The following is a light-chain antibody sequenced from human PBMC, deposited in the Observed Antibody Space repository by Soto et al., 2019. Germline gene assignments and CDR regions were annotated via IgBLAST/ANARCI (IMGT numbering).Light chain of an antibody. V-gene: IGKV3-15*01. CDR3: QQYNNLPPDRT. CDR2: GAS. J-gene: IGKJ1*01. CDR1: QSVGSN. Sequence: EIVMTQSPATLSVSPGERATPSCRASQSVGSNLAWYQQKPGQAPRLFIYGASTRATGLPARFIGSGFGTEFTLTFSSLLSENFAIYFCQQYNNLPPDRTFGQGTHVEIK.